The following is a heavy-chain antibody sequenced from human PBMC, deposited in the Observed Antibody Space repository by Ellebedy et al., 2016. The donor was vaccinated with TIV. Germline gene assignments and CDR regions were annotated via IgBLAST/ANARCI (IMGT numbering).Heavy chain of an antibody. D-gene: IGHD5-12*01. V-gene: IGHV1-69*04. CDR1: GGTFSSYA. Sequence: AASVKVSCKASGGTFSSYAISWVRQAPGQGLEWMGRIIPILGIANYAQKFQGRVTITADQSTRTAYMELSSLRSEDTAVYYCARDRVEVAPAYWYFDLWGRGTLVTVSS. CDR2: IIPILGIA. CDR3: ARDRVEVAPAYWYFDL. J-gene: IGHJ2*01.